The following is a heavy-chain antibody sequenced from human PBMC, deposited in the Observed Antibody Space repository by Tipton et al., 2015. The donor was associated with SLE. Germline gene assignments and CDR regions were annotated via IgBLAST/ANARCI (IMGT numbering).Heavy chain of an antibody. J-gene: IGHJ4*02. CDR2: IYYSGST. Sequence: GLVKPSETLSLTCTVSGGSISSSSYYWGWIRQPPGKGLEWIGSIYYSGSTYYNPSLKSRVTISVDTSKNQFSLKLSSVTAADTAVYYCARRGIDYGDLGYWGQGTLVTVSS. V-gene: IGHV4-39*01. CDR3: ARRGIDYGDLGY. D-gene: IGHD4-17*01. CDR1: GGSISSSSYY.